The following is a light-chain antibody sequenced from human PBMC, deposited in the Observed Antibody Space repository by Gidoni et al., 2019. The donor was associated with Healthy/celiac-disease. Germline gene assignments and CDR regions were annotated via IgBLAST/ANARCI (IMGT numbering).Light chain of an antibody. CDR1: QSSSSW. Sequence: DIQMTQSPSTLSASVGDRVTISCRASQSSSSWLAWYQQKPGKAPKLLIYKACSLESGVPTRFSCGGSRTEFTLTISSLQPDDFATYYCQQYNSYPWKFGQGTKVEIK. CDR3: QQYNSYPWK. J-gene: IGKJ1*01. CDR2: KAC. V-gene: IGKV1-5*03.